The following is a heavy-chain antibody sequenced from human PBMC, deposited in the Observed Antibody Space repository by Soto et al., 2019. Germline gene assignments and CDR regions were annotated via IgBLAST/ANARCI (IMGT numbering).Heavy chain of an antibody. Sequence: PSETLSLTCAVSGGSISSGGYSWSWIRQPPGKGLEWIGYIYHSGSTYYNPSLKSRVTISVDRSKNQFSLKLNSMTAADTAVYYCARDKITGLFDYWGQGTLVTVSS. V-gene: IGHV4-30-2*01. J-gene: IGHJ4*02. D-gene: IGHD2-8*02. CDR1: GGSISSGGYS. CDR3: ARDKITGLFDY. CDR2: IYHSGST.